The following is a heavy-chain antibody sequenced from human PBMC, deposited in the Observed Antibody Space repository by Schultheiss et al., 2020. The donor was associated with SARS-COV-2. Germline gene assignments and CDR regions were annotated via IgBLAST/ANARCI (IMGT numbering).Heavy chain of an antibody. Sequence: SETLSLTCTVSGGSVSSGSYYWSWIRQPPGKGLEWIGSIYHSGSTYYNPSLKSRVTISVDTSKNQFSLKLSSVTAADTAVYYCARTLIVATITWFDPWGQGTLVTVSS. CDR1: GGSVSSGSYY. CDR3: ARTLIVATITWFDP. J-gene: IGHJ5*02. D-gene: IGHD5-12*01. V-gene: IGHV4-39*07. CDR2: IYHSGST.